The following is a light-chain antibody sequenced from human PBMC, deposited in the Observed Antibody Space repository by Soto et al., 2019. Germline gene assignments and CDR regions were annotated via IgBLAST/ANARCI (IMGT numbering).Light chain of an antibody. J-gene: IGKJ1*01. Sequence: EIVMTQSPATLSVSPGERATLFCRASQSFTTSQLAWYQQGPGQAPRVLIFGASRRATGIPDRFCGSGSGTDFTLTISRLEPEDSAVYYCQQYASSPRTFGQGTKVDIK. CDR1: QSFTTSQ. CDR2: GAS. V-gene: IGKV3-20*01. CDR3: QQYASSPRT.